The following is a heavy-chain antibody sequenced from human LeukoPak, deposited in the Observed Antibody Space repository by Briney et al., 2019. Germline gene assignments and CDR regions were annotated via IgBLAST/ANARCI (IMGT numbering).Heavy chain of an antibody. CDR1: GGSISSSNW. CDR3: ASLIVSRVVRGVPPLDAFDI. V-gene: IGHV4-4*02. CDR2: IYHSGST. D-gene: IGHD3-10*01. J-gene: IGHJ3*02. Sequence: PSGTLSLTCAVSGGSISSSNWWSWVRQPPGKGLEWIGEIYHSGSTNYNPSLKSRVTISVDMSKNQFSLKLSSVTAADTAVYYCASLIVSRVVRGVPPLDAFDIWGQGTMVTVSS.